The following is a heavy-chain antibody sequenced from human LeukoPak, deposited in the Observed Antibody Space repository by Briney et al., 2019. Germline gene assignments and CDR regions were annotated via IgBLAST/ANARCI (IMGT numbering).Heavy chain of an antibody. J-gene: IGHJ4*02. Sequence: GASMKVSCKASGYTFTGHYMHWVRQAPGQGLEWMGWIDPHSGGTNYAQKFQGWATMTRDTSISTAYMELSRLRSDDTAVYYCARGWYSNSPYDYWGQGTLVTVSS. V-gene: IGHV1-2*04. D-gene: IGHD6-13*01. CDR1: GYTFTGHY. CDR3: ARGWYSNSPYDY. CDR2: IDPHSGGT.